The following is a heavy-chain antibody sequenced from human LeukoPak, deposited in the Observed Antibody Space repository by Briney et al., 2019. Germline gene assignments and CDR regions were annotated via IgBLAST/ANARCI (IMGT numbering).Heavy chain of an antibody. D-gene: IGHD4-23*01. CDR2: IIPIFGTA. J-gene: IGHJ6*02. V-gene: IGHV1-69*13. Sequence: ASVQVSCKASGGTFSSYAISWVRQAPGQGLEWMGGIIPIFGTANYAQKFQGRVTITADESTSTAYMELSGLRSEDTAVYYCARAGPGGNSPPRYYYYGMDVWGQGTTVTVSS. CDR3: ARAGPGGNSPPRYYYYGMDV. CDR1: GGTFSSYA.